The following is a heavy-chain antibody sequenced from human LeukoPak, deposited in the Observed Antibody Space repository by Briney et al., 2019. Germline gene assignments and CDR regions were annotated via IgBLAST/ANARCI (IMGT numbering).Heavy chain of an antibody. CDR3: ARMSGSYYYAFDI. CDR2: IKQDGSEK. V-gene: IGHV3-7*01. CDR1: GFTFSSYI. J-gene: IGHJ3*02. D-gene: IGHD1-26*01. Sequence: SGGSLRLSCAASGFTFSSYIMNWVRQAPGKGLEWVANIKQDGSEKYYVDSVKGRFTISRDNAKNSLYLQMNSLRAEDTAVYYCARMSGSYYYAFDIWGQGTMVTVSS.